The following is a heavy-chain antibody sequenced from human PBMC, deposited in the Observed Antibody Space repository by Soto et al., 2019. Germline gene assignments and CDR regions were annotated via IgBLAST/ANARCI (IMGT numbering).Heavy chain of an antibody. CDR3: ARRAVVAVTGSLDNWLDP. Sequence: TSETLSLTCTVSGDSITSYNWNWLRQPPGKALEWIGYVYSSGSTNYNPSLKSRVTISVDTSRNQFSLKVNSVTAADTAVYYCARRAVVAVTGSLDNWLDPWGQGILVTVPQ. CDR1: GDSITSYN. CDR2: VYSSGST. J-gene: IGHJ5*02. D-gene: IGHD2-21*01. V-gene: IGHV4-59*01.